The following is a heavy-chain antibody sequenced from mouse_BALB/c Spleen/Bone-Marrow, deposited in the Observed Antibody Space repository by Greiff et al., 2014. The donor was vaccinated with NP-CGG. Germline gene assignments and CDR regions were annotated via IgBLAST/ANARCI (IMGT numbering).Heavy chain of an antibody. CDR2: IDPANGNT. CDR3: ARYYYGSSYFDY. V-gene: IGHV14-3*02. Sequence: VQLKDSGAELVKPGASVKLSCTASGFNIKDTYMHWVKQRPEQGLEWIGRIDPANGNTKYDPKFQGKATITADASSNTAYLQLSSLTSEDTAVYYCARYYYGSSYFDYWDQGTTLTVSS. D-gene: IGHD1-1*01. J-gene: IGHJ2*01. CDR1: GFNIKDTY.